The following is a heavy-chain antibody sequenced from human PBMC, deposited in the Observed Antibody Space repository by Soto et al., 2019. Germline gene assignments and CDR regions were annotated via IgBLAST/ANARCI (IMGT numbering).Heavy chain of an antibody. CDR3: ARGPPLLW. CDR1: GASFSSVGSS. CDR2: IYHSGST. D-gene: IGHD2-21*01. J-gene: IGHJ4*02. V-gene: IGHV4-30-2*01. Sequence: SKTLSLPCASPGASFSSVGSSGSWIRQPPGKGLECIGYIYHSGSTYYTPSLKSRVTISVDRSKNQFSLKLSSVTASDTAVYYCARGPPLLWWSQGTLVTVSS.